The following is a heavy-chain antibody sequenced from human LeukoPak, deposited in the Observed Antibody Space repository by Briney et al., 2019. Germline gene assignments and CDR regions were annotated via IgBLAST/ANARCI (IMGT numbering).Heavy chain of an antibody. D-gene: IGHD3-22*01. CDR1: GFTFSSYS. CDR2: ISSSSSSTI. Sequence: GGSLRLSCAASGFTFSSYSMNWVRQAPGKGLEWVSYISSSSSSTIYYADSVKGRFTISRDNAKNTLYLQMNSLRAEDTAVYYCARGGDYYDISGYFLAAVHYWGQGTLVTVSS. V-gene: IGHV3-48*04. CDR3: ARGGDYYDISGYFLAAVHY. J-gene: IGHJ4*02.